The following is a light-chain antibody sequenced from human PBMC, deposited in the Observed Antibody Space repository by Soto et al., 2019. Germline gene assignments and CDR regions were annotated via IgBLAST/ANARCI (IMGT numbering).Light chain of an antibody. J-gene: IGKJ4*01. Sequence: EIVLTQSPAILSLSPGEKATLSCRASQSVSGSLGWYQQKPVQAPRLIIYDASVRATGIPARFSGSGSGTDFTLTISSLEPEDFAVYYCQEGTYWPAFGGGTKVDIK. V-gene: IGKV3-11*01. CDR3: QEGTYWPA. CDR1: QSVSGS. CDR2: DAS.